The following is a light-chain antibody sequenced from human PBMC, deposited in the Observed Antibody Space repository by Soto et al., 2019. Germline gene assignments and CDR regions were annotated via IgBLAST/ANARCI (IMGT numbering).Light chain of an antibody. J-gene: IGLJ2*01. V-gene: IGLV1-51*01. CDR3: ATWDRILRVVV. CDR1: GSNIGSYS. Sequence: QSVLTQPPSVSAAPGQKVSTSCSGSGSNIGSYSVSWYQPLPGTAPKLLIYDDNKRPSGIPDRFSGSKSGTSATLGITGLQTGDEADYYCATWDRILRVVVFGGGTKGTVL. CDR2: DDN.